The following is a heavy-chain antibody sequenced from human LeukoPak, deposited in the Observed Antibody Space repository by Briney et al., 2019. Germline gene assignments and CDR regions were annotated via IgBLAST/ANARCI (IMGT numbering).Heavy chain of an antibody. D-gene: IGHD1-26*01. V-gene: IGHV4-30-2*01. J-gene: IGHJ6*02. CDR3: ARGSGSYEDGMDV. CDR2: IYHSGST. Sequence: SETLSLTCTVSGGSISSSSYYWGWIRQPPGKGLEWIGYIYHSGSTYYNPSLKSRVTISVDRSKNQFSLKLSSVTAADPAVYYCARGSGSYEDGMDVWGQGTTVTVSS. CDR1: GGSISSSSYY.